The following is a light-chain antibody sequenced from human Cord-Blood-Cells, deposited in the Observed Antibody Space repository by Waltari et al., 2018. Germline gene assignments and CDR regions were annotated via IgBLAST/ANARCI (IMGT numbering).Light chain of an antibody. J-gene: IGKJ5*01. CDR3: QPYGSSIT. CDR2: GAS. CDR1: QSVSSSY. Sequence: EIVLTQSQGTLSLSPGERATLSCRASQSVSSSYLAWYQQKPGHDPRLLIYGASSRATGIPYRCSVMGSRTDFTITISRLEPEDFAVYYCQPYGSSITFGQGTRLEIK. V-gene: IGKV3-20*01.